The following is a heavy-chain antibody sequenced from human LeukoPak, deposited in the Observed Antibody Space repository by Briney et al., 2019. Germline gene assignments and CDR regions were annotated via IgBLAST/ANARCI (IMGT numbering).Heavy chain of an antibody. J-gene: IGHJ4*02. CDR3: AKESRIAVAGDY. V-gene: IGHV3-30*02. CDR2: IRYDGSNK. Sequence: GGSLRLSCAASGFSFSSYGMHWVRQAPGKGLEWVAFIRYDGSNKYYADSVKGRFTISRDNSKNTLYLQMNSLRAEDTAVYYCAKESRIAVAGDYWGQGTLVTVSS. D-gene: IGHD6-19*01. CDR1: GFSFSSYG.